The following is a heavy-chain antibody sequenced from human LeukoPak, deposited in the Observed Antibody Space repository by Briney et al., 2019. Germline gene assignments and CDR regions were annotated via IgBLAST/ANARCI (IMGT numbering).Heavy chain of an antibody. J-gene: IGHJ6*03. CDR2: IYHRGTT. CDR1: GGSISSSSYY. V-gene: IGHV4-39*07. Sequence: SETPSLTCTVSGGSISSSSYYWGWIRQPPGKGLEWIGSIYHRGTTYYNPSLKSRVTISVDTSKNQFSLKLSSVTAADTAVYYCARRGWPQYYYYMDVWGKGTTVTISS. CDR3: ARRGWPQYYYYMDV. D-gene: IGHD3-10*01.